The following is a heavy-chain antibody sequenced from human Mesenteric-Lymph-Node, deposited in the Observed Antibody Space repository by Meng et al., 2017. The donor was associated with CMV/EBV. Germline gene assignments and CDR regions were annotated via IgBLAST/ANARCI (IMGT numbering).Heavy chain of an antibody. CDR2: IIPIFGTA. CDR1: GGTFSSYA. Sequence: SVKVSCKASGGTFSSYAISWVRQAPGQGLEWMGGIIPIFGTANYAQKFQGRVTITTDESTSTAYMELSSLRSEDTAVYYCARDGSSGRVPYYFDYWGQGTLVTVSS. CDR3: ARDGSSGRVPYYFDY. V-gene: IGHV1-69*05. J-gene: IGHJ4*02. D-gene: IGHD6-19*01.